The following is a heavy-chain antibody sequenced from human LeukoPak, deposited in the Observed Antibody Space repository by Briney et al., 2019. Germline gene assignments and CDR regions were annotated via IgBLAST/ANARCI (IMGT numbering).Heavy chain of an antibody. D-gene: IGHD5-12*01. CDR1: GFTFSSYV. CDR3: AKATSGYHYNYIDY. CDR2: ISGSGGST. J-gene: IGHJ4*02. V-gene: IGHV3-23*01. Sequence: GGSLRLPRAASGFTFSSYVMSWVRQAPGKGLEWVSGISGSGGSTYYADSVKGRFIISRDNSKNTLYLQMNSLRVEDTAVFYCAKATSGYHYNYIDYWGQGTLVTVSS.